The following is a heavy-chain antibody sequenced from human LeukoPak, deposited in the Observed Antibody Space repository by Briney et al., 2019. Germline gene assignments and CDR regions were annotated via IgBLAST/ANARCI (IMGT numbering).Heavy chain of an antibody. D-gene: IGHD3-22*01. Sequence: GGSLRLSCAASGLTVGGSYMNWVRQAPGKGLEWVSVIYRGGDTYYADSVKGRFTISRDNSKNTLYLQMNSLRAEDTAVYYCAKLEHYYDSSPIDYWGQGTLVTVSS. CDR3: AKLEHYYDSSPIDY. CDR1: GLTVGGSY. J-gene: IGHJ4*02. CDR2: IYRGGDT. V-gene: IGHV3-53*01.